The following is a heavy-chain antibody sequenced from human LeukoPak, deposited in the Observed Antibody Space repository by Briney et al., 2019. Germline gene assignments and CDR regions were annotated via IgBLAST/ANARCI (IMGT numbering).Heavy chain of an antibody. V-gene: IGHV2-70*11. Sequence: ASGPTLVNPTQTLTLTCTFSGFSLSTGGMCVSWIRQPPGKALEWLARIDWDDDKYYSTSLKTRLTISKDTSKNQVVLTMTNMDPVDTATYYCARMITSGYSYGYSPYFDYWGQGTLVTVSS. CDR3: ARMITSGYSYGYSPYFDY. CDR2: IDWDDDK. J-gene: IGHJ4*02. CDR1: GFSLSTGGMC. D-gene: IGHD5-18*01.